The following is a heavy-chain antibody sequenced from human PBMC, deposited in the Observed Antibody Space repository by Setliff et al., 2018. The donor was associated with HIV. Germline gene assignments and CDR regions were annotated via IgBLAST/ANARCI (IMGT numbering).Heavy chain of an antibody. CDR3: ARGTWWFGAFDI. V-gene: IGHV4-59*11. D-gene: IGHD3-10*01. Sequence: PSETLSLTCTVSGGSISSHYWSWIRQPPGKGLEWIGYIYYSGSTNYNPSLKSRVTISVDTSKNQFSLKLSSVTAADTAVYYCARGTWWFGAFDIWGQGTMVTVS. J-gene: IGHJ3*02. CDR2: IYYSGST. CDR1: GGSISSHY.